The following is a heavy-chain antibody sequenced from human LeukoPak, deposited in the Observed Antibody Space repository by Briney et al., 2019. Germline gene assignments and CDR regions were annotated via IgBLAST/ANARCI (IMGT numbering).Heavy chain of an antibody. Sequence: PGGSLRLSCAASGFTFSSYSMNWVRQAPGKGLEWVSSISSSSSYIYYADSVKGRFTISRDNAKNSLYLQMNSLRAEDTAVYYCARALATVTTLTFDYWGQGTLVTVSS. CDR2: ISSSSSYI. J-gene: IGHJ4*02. D-gene: IGHD4-17*01. CDR1: GFTFSSYS. V-gene: IGHV3-21*01. CDR3: ARALATVTTLTFDY.